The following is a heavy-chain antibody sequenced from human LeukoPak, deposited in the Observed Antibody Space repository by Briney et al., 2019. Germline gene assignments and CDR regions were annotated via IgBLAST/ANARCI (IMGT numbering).Heavy chain of an antibody. V-gene: IGHV1-18*01. J-gene: IGHJ4*02. D-gene: IGHD3-16*01. Sequence: ASVKVSCKASGYTFTSYGISWVRQAPGQGLEWMGWISAYNGNTNYAQKLQGRVTMTTDTSTSTAYMELRSLRSDDTAVYYCARFSMITFGGVIPAPLSYWGQGTLVTVSS. CDR2: ISAYNGNT. CDR1: GYTFTSYG. CDR3: ARFSMITFGGVIPAPLSY.